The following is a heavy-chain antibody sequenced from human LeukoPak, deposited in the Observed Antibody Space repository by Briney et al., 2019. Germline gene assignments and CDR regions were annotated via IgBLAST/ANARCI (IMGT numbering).Heavy chain of an antibody. CDR2: IYYSGST. D-gene: IGHD6-19*01. V-gene: IGHV4-39*01. J-gene: IGHJ5*02. CDR1: GGSISSSSYY. Sequence: SETLSLTCTVSGGSISSSSYYWGWIRQPPGKGLEWIASIYYSGSTYYNPSLRSRVTISVDTSKNQFSLRLSSVTAADAALYYCAGGALVVAGTRWFDPWGQGILVTVSS. CDR3: AGGALVVAGTRWFDP.